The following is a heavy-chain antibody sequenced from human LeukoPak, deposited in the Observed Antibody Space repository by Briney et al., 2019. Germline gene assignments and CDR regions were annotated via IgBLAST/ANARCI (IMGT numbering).Heavy chain of an antibody. CDR1: GFTFSSYG. V-gene: IGHV3-30*18. CDR2: ISYDGSNK. CDR3: AKDLVYYYGSSPFDI. D-gene: IGHD3-10*01. Sequence: GGSLRLSCAASGFTFSSYGMHWVRQAPGKGLEWVAVISYDGSNKYYADSVKGRFTISRDNSKNTLYLQMNSLRAEDTAVYYCAKDLVYYYGSSPFDIWGQGTMVTVSS. J-gene: IGHJ3*02.